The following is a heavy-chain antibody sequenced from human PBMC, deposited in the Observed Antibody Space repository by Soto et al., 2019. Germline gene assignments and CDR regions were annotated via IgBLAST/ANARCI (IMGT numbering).Heavy chain of an antibody. CDR3: ERDVFVSGGYSYGDAFDI. J-gene: IGHJ3*02. CDR1: GFTFSSYG. Sequence: QVQLVESGGGVVQPGRSLRLSCAASGFTFSSYGMHWVRQAPGKGLEGVAVIWYDGSNKYYADSVKGRFTISRDNSKNTLYLQMNSLRGEDTAVYYCERDVFVSGGYSYGDAFDIWGQGTMVTVSS. D-gene: IGHD5-18*01. V-gene: IGHV3-33*01. CDR2: IWYDGSNK.